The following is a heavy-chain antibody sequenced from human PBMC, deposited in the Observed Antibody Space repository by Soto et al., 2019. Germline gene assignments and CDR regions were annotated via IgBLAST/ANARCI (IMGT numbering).Heavy chain of an antibody. Sequence: ASVKVSCKVSGYTLTELSMHWVRQAPGKGLEWMGGFDPEDGETIYAQKFQGRVTMTEDTSTDTAYMELSSLRSEDTAVYYCAAGIAAADNDAFDIRGQGTMVTVSS. CDR1: GYTLTELS. CDR2: FDPEDGET. D-gene: IGHD6-13*01. V-gene: IGHV1-24*01. J-gene: IGHJ3*02. CDR3: AAGIAAADNDAFDI.